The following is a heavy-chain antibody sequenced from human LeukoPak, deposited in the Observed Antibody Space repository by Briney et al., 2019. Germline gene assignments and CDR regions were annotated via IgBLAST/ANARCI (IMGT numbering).Heavy chain of an antibody. D-gene: IGHD3-3*01. Sequence: ASVKVSCKASGYTFTSYYMHWVRQAPGQGLEWMGWINPNSGGTNYAQKFQGRVTMTRDTSISTAYMELSRLRSDDTAVYYCARGNYDFWSGFSANYFDYWGQGTLVTVSS. J-gene: IGHJ4*02. CDR3: ARGNYDFWSGFSANYFDY. CDR2: INPNSGGT. V-gene: IGHV1-2*02. CDR1: GYTFTSYY.